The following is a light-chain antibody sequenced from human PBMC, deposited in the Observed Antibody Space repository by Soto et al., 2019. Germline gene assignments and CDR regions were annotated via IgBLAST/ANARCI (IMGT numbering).Light chain of an antibody. V-gene: IGKV3-15*01. CDR3: QQYFDWPLT. CDR1: QSIIDN. CDR2: DVY. Sequence: EIVMTQSPATLSVSPGEGVTLSCRASQSIIDNLAWYQQKPGQTPRLLIYDVYSRASGIPARFSGSSSGTDYTLTISSPQSEDSAVYYCQQYFDWPLTFGGGTNVEI. J-gene: IGKJ4*01.